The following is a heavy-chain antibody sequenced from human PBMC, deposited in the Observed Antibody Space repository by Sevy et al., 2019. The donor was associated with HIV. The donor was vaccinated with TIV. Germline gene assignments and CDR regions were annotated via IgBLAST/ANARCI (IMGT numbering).Heavy chain of an antibody. V-gene: IGHV4-59*01. CDR1: GGSMNIYY. CDR2: TYYSGTT. J-gene: IGHJ4*02. CDR3: GRVGFNWNDVDY. D-gene: IGHD1-20*01. Sequence: SETLSLTCSVSGGSMNIYYWSWIRQPPGKRLEWIGFTYYSGTTNYNPPLKSRVTISIDPSKNQFSLKLSSVTAADTAVYYCGRVGFNWNDVDYWGQGILVTVSS.